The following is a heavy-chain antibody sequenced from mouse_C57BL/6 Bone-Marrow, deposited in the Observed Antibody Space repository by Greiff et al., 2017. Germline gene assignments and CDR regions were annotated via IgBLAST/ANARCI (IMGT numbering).Heavy chain of an antibody. V-gene: IGHV5-9*01. CDR1: GFTFSSYT. D-gene: IGHD4-1*01. CDR3: AALGLVGYWYFDG. J-gene: IGHJ1*03. Sequence: EVKLMESGGGLVKPGGSLKLSCAASGFTFSSYTMSWVRQTPEKRLEWVATISGGGGNTYYPDSVKGRFTISRDNAKNTLYLQMSSLRSEDTALYDCAALGLVGYWYFDGWGTGTTVTVSS. CDR2: ISGGGGNT.